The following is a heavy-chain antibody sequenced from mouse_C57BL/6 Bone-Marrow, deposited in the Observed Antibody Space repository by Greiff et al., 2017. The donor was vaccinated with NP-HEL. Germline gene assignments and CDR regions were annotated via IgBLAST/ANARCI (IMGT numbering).Heavy chain of an antibody. CDR1: GYSFTGYF. CDR3: ARRTAFYYYAMDY. V-gene: IGHV1-20*01. D-gene: IGHD2-1*01. Sequence: DVKLQESGPELVKPGDSVKISCKASGYSFTGYFMNWVMQSHGKSLEWIGRINPYNGDTFYNQKFKGKATLTVDKSSSTAHMELRSLTSEDSAVYYCARRTAFYYYAMDYWGQGTSVTVSS. CDR2: INPYNGDT. J-gene: IGHJ4*01.